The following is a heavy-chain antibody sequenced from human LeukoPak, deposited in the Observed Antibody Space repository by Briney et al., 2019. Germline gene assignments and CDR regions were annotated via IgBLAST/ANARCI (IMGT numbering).Heavy chain of an antibody. CDR3: ARISPYYGDFPYCYYYHMDV. D-gene: IGHD4-17*01. V-gene: IGHV4-38-2*01. Sequence: PLETLCLTCAVSGYSISSGYYWGWTRQPPGKGLEGIGSIYHSGNTYYSLSLNSRVTISIDTSKNQFSLKLSSVTAADTAVYYCARISPYYGDFPYCYYYHMDVWGKGTTVSVSS. J-gene: IGHJ6*03. CDR1: GYSISSGYY. CDR2: IYHSGNT.